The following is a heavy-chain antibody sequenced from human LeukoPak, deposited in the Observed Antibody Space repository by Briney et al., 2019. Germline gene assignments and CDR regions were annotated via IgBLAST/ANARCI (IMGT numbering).Heavy chain of an antibody. V-gene: IGHV3-48*04. CDR1: GFTFSSYS. J-gene: IGHJ4*02. D-gene: IGHD3-16*02. Sequence: GGSLRLSCAASGFTFSSYSINWVRQAPGKGLEWVSFISSGSTTIFYADSVKGRFTISRDNAKNSLHLQLNSLRAEDTAVYYCAREYVWGSSRYLNYWGQGTLVTVSS. CDR2: ISSGSTTI. CDR3: AREYVWGSSRYLNY.